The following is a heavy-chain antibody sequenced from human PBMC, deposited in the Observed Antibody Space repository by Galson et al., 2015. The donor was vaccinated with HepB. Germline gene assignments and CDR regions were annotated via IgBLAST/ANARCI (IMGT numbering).Heavy chain of an antibody. CDR1: GFTFSSYA. CDR2: ISYDGSNK. D-gene: IGHD5-24*01. CDR3: AGGGYNSDFDY. J-gene: IGHJ4*02. Sequence: SLRLSCAASGFTFSSYAMHWVRQAPGKGLEWVAVISYDGSNKYYADSVKGRFTISRDNSKNTLYLQMNSLRAEDTAVYYCAGGGYNSDFDYWGQGTLVTVSS. V-gene: IGHV3-30-3*01.